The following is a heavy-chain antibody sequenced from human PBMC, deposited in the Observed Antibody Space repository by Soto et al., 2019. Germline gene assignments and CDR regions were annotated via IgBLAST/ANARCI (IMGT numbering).Heavy chain of an antibody. V-gene: IGHV1-46*03. Sequence: QVELVQSGAEVKKPGASVKVSCKASGYIFTSYYLHWVRQAPGQGLEWMGWINPFDGSRMFAQSLHGRVTFTRETSTRSLYMEQSGLRYDETAVYYCSRGHSGEPSHFRHWGQGNLVTVSS. J-gene: IGHJ1*01. D-gene: IGHD3-10*01. CDR3: SRGHSGEPSHFRH. CDR2: INPFDGSR. CDR1: GYIFTSYY.